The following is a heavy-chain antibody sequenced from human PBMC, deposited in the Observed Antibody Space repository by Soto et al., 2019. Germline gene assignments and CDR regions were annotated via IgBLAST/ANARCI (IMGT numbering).Heavy chain of an antibody. CDR1: GGSISSYF. Sequence: NPSETLSLTCTVSGGSISSYFWSWIRQPAGKGLEWIGRIYASGSTNYNPSLKSRVTMSVDTSKNQFSLKLSSVTAADTAVYYCARCPSGYSSSWYYFDYWGRGALVTVSS. CDR2: IYASGST. J-gene: IGHJ4*02. CDR3: ARCPSGYSSSWYYFDY. D-gene: IGHD6-13*01. V-gene: IGHV4-4*07.